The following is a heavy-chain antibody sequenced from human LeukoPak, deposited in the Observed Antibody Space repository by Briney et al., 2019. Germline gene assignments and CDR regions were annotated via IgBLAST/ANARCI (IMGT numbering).Heavy chain of an antibody. Sequence: SETLSLTCTVSGGSIRSYYWSWIRQPPGKGLEWMGYIYYSGSTNYNPSLKSRVTISVDTSKNQFSLKLSSVTAADTAVYYCATSMRYCSGGSCYSPFQHWGQGTLVTVSS. CDR2: IYYSGST. CDR1: GGSIRSYY. V-gene: IGHV4-59*01. D-gene: IGHD2-15*01. J-gene: IGHJ1*01. CDR3: ATSMRYCSGGSCYSPFQH.